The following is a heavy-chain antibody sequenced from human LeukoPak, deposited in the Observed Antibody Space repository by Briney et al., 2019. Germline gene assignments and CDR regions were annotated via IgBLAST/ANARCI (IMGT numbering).Heavy chain of an antibody. Sequence: GGSLRLSCAASGFTFSSYWMSWVRQAPGKGLEWVSSISSSSSYIYYADSVKGRFTISRDNAKNSLYLQMNSLRAEDTAVYYCARVDYDSSGYYVGFDYWGQGTLVTVSS. CDR3: ARVDYDSSGYYVGFDY. V-gene: IGHV3-21*01. J-gene: IGHJ4*02. D-gene: IGHD3-22*01. CDR2: ISSSSSYI. CDR1: GFTFSSYW.